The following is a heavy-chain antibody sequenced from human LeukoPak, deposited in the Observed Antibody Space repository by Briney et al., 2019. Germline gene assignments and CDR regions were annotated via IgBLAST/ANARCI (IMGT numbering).Heavy chain of an antibody. CDR1: GFTVGSSY. CDR2: IYSDGTT. CDR3: ARDSPYSDYLIGGAFNI. V-gene: IGHV3-53*01. J-gene: IGHJ3*02. D-gene: IGHD4-11*01. Sequence: QPGGSLRLSCAASGFTVGSSYMSWVRQAPGKGLEWVSVIYSDGTTYYADSVKGRFTISRDTSKNTLYLQLTSLGADDTAVYYCARDSPYSDYLIGGAFNIWGQGTMVTVSS.